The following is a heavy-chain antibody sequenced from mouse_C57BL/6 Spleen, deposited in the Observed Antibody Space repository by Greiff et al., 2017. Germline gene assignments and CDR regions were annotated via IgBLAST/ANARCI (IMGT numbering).Heavy chain of an antibody. J-gene: IGHJ2*01. V-gene: IGHV1-54*01. CDR1: GYAFTNYL. CDR3: ARGGNYYGSPSFDY. CDR2: INPGSGGT. D-gene: IGHD1-1*01. Sequence: VQLVESGAELVRPGTSVKVSCKASGYAFTNYLIEWVKQRPGQGLEWIGVINPGSGGTNYNEKFKGKATLTADKSSSTAYMQLSSLTSEDSAVYFCARGGNYYGSPSFDYWGQGTTLTVSS.